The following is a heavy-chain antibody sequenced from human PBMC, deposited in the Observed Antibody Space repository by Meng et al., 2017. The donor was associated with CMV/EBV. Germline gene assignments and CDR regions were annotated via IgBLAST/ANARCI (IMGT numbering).Heavy chain of an antibody. J-gene: IGHJ5*02. Sequence: ASVKVSCKASGYTFSNYGIAWVRQAPGQGLEWMGWITTDDDSRKEQGRVTMTTDTSTSTAYMELRSLRSDDTAVYYCARGVPSAAAPRWVDPWGQGTLVTVSS. CDR3: ARGVPSAAAPRWVDP. CDR1: GYTFSNYG. V-gene: IGHV1-18*01. D-gene: IGHD6-13*01. CDR2: ITTDDDSR.